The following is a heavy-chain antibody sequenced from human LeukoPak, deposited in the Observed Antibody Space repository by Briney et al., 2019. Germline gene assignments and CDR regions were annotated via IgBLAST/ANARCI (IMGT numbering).Heavy chain of an antibody. CDR3: ARFVESGYCYGGGFDY. J-gene: IGHJ4*02. Sequence: GGSLRLSCAASGFTFSSYSMNWVRQAPGKGLEWVSYISSSSGTIYYADSVKGRFTISRDNAKNSLYLQMNSLRAEDTAVYYCARFVESGYCYGGGFDYWGQGTLVTVSS. V-gene: IGHV3-48*01. CDR1: GFTFSSYS. D-gene: IGHD5-18*01. CDR2: ISSSSGTI.